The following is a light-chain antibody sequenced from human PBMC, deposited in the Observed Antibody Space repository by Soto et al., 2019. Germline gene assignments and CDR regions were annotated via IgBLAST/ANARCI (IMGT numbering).Light chain of an antibody. CDR2: GAS. J-gene: IGKJ2*01. CDR1: QSVSSSY. CDR3: QHYGNSPPLT. V-gene: IGKV3-20*01. Sequence: EIVLTQSPGTLSLSPGERATLSCRASQSVSSSYLTWYQQKPGQAPRLLIYGASSRATGIPDRFSGSGSGTDFTLTISRLEPEDFAVYFCQHYGNSPPLTFGQGTKVDIK.